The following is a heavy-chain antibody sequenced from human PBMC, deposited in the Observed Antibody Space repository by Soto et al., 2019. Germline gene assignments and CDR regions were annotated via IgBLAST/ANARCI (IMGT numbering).Heavy chain of an antibody. J-gene: IGHJ4*02. CDR1: GYTFIRYY. D-gene: IGHD4-17*01. V-gene: IGHV1-46*01. CDR2: IDPSGAST. Sequence: QVQVQQSGAEVTEPGASVRISCKASGYTFIRYYMHWVRQAPGQGLEWMGIIDPSGASTTYAQRFRGRVTMTWDTSRSTVYMDMTSLRPDDTAVYFCATTIIYGDPGDYWGQGTVVSVSS. CDR3: ATTIIYGDPGDY.